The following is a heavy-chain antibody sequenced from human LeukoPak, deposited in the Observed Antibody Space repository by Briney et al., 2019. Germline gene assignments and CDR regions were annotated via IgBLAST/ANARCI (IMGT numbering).Heavy chain of an antibody. CDR2: INHSGST. CDR3: ARGKGNGYSSGWSDY. Sequence: PSETLSLTCAVYGGSFSGHYWSWIRQPPGKGLEWIGEINHSGSTNYNPSLKSRVTISVDTSKNQFSLKLSSVTAADTAVYYCARGKGNGYSSGWSDYWGQGTLVTVSS. D-gene: IGHD6-19*01. V-gene: IGHV4-34*01. CDR1: GGSFSGHY. J-gene: IGHJ4*02.